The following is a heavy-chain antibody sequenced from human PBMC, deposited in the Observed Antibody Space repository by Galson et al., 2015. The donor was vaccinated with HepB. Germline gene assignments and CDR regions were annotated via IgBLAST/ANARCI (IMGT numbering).Heavy chain of an antibody. J-gene: IGHJ6*02. Sequence: LRLSCAASGFTFSSYSMNWVRQAPGRGLEWVSYISSSSSTIYYADSVKGRFTISRDNAKNSLYLQMNSLRAEDTAVYYCARDMFSGYDSPREYYYYGMDVWGQGTMVTVSS. D-gene: IGHD5-12*01. CDR1: GFTFSSYS. CDR2: ISSSSSTI. CDR3: ARDMFSGYDSPREYYYYGMDV. V-gene: IGHV3-48*01.